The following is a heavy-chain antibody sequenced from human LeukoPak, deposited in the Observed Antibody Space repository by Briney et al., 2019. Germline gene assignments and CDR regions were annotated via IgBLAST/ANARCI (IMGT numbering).Heavy chain of an antibody. CDR2: IIPIFGTA. D-gene: IGHD7-27*01. J-gene: IGHJ6*03. CDR3: ARGSLGPTGETLGDYYYMDV. Sequence: SVKVSCKASGGTFSSYAISWVRQAPGQGLEWMGGIIPIFGTANYAQKFQGRVTITTDESTSTAYMELSSLRSEDTAVYYCARGSLGPTGETLGDYYYMDVWGKGTTVTVSS. CDR1: GGTFSSYA. V-gene: IGHV1-69*05.